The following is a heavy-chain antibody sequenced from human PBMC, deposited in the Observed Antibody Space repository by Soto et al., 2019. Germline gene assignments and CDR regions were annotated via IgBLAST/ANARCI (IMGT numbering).Heavy chain of an antibody. CDR1: GFSLNTSGEG. Sequence: PKPVTPTQTVTLTCTFPGFSLNTSGEGVGWIRQPPGKALEWLALIYWDDDKRYSPSLKSRLTITKDTSKNQVVLTMTNMDPVDTATYYCAHIYCSSTSCYLPWFDPWGQGTLVTVSS. D-gene: IGHD2-2*01. J-gene: IGHJ5*02. V-gene: IGHV2-5*02. CDR3: AHIYCSSTSCYLPWFDP. CDR2: IYWDDDK.